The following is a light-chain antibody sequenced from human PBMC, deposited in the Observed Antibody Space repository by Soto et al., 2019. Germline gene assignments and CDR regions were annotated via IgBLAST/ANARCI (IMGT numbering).Light chain of an antibody. V-gene: IGLV2-11*01. CDR2: DVS. J-gene: IGLJ3*02. CDR3: CSYAASATWV. CDR1: NSDVGAYDH. Sequence: QSALTQPRSVSGSPGQSVTISCTGTNSDVGAYDHVSWYQHHPGKAPKLMIYDVSKRPSGVPDRFSGSKSGNTASLTISGLQAEDEADYYCCSYAASATWVFGGGTKLTVL.